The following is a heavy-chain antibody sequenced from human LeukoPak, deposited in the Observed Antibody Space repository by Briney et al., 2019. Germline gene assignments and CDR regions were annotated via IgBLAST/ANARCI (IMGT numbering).Heavy chain of an antibody. D-gene: IGHD2-2*01. V-gene: IGHV1-18*01. Sequence: GASVTVSFTSSGYTFTIYGISWVRQAPGQGLEWMGWISDYNGNTNYAQKLQGRVTITTDTSTSTAHMELRRLRSDDTAVYYCATLSCSSSSCYPYYFDYWGQGTLVTVSS. J-gene: IGHJ4*02. CDR1: GYTFTIYG. CDR3: ATLSCSSSSCYPYYFDY. CDR2: ISDYNGNT.